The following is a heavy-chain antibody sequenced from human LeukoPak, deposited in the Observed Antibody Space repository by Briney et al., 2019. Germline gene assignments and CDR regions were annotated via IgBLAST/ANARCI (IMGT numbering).Heavy chain of an antibody. CDR1: GFTFSSYA. D-gene: IGHD3-10*01. CDR2: ISGSGGST. Sequence: PGGSLRLSCAASGFTFSSYAMNWVRQAPGKGLEWVSVISGSGGSTYYADSVKGRFTISRDNSKNTLYLQMNSLRAEDTAVYYCAKGTTMVRGVIITFDDWGQGTLVTVSS. CDR3: AKGTTMVRGVIITFDD. J-gene: IGHJ4*02. V-gene: IGHV3-23*01.